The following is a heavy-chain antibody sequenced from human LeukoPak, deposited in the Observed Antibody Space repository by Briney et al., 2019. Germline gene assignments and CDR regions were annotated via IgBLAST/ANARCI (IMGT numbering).Heavy chain of an antibody. Sequence: GGSLRLSCAASGFTFNTYTMHWVRQAPGKGLEWVAVTSYDGSNKYYADSVRGRFTISRDNSKNTLYLQMNSLRAEDTAVYYCARGTPSSSGWLYYGMDVWGQGTTVTVSS. J-gene: IGHJ6*02. D-gene: IGHD6-19*01. CDR3: ARGTPSSSGWLYYGMDV. V-gene: IGHV3-30-3*01. CDR1: GFTFNTYT. CDR2: TSYDGSNK.